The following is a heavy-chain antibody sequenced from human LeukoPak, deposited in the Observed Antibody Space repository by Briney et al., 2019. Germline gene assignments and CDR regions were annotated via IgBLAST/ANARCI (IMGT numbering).Heavy chain of an antibody. CDR1: GFTFSSYG. CDR2: IEQDGTEK. D-gene: IGHD1-20*01. Sequence: GGSLRLSCAASGFTFSSYGMHWVRQAPGKGLEWVANIEQDGTEKYYVDSVKGRFTISRDNARNSLYLRMNSLRAEDTAVYYCARARWLRITGYFFDYWGQGTLVTVSS. J-gene: IGHJ4*02. V-gene: IGHV3-7*01. CDR3: ARARWLRITGYFFDY.